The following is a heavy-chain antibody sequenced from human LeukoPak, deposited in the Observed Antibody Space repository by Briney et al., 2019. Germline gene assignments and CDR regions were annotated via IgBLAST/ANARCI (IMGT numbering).Heavy chain of an antibody. J-gene: IGHJ4*02. D-gene: IGHD6-6*01. CDR3: AKDLIAARPYYFDY. CDR1: GFTFSGYA. Sequence: PGGSLRLSCAASGFTFSGYAMSWVRQAPGKWLEWVSAISGSGGSTYYADSVKGRFTISRDNSKNTLYLQMNSLRAEDTAVYYCAKDLIAARPYYFDYWGQGTLVTVSS. CDR2: ISGSGGST. V-gene: IGHV3-23*01.